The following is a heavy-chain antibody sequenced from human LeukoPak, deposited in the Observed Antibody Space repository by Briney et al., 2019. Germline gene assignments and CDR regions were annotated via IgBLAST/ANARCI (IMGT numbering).Heavy chain of an antibody. CDR1: GYTFTNYG. CDR2: ISTYSADT. CDR3: ARGRAPADDFDY. J-gene: IGHJ4*02. Sequence: ASVKVSCKASGYTFTNYGISWVRQAPGQGLEWMGWISTYSADTKYAQKLQGRVTVTTDTSTSTAYMELRSLRSDNTAVYYCARGRAPADDFDYWGQGTLVTVSS. V-gene: IGHV1-18*04. D-gene: IGHD6-13*01.